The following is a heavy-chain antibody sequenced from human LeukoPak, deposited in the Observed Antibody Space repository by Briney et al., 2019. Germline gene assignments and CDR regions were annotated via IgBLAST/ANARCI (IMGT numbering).Heavy chain of an antibody. V-gene: IGHV3-48*04. J-gene: IGHJ5*02. D-gene: IGHD3-22*01. CDR2: ISSSGSPT. Sequence: GGSLRLSCAASGFSFSTYWMSWVRQAPGKGLEWISYISSSGSPTYYADSVKGRFTISRDNAKNSLSLQMNSLRAEDTAVYYCARGGSRYDSSGYYPWGQGTLVTVSS. CDR1: GFSFSTYW. CDR3: ARGGSRYDSSGYYP.